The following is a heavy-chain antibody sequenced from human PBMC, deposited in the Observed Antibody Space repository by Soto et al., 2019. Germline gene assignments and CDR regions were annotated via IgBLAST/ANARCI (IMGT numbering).Heavy chain of an antibody. J-gene: IGHJ3*02. Sequence: PSETLSLTCAVSGGSISSSNWWSWVRQPPGKGLEWIGEIYHSGSTNYNPSLKSRVTISVDKSKNQFSLKLSSVTAADTAVYYCARLPRALLSANDAFDIWGQGTMVTVSS. CDR3: ARLPRALLSANDAFDI. CDR2: IYHSGST. D-gene: IGHD1-26*01. CDR1: GGSISSSNW. V-gene: IGHV4-4*02.